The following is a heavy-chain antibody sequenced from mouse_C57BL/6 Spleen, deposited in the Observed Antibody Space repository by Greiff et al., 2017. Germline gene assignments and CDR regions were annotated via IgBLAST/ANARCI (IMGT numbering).Heavy chain of an antibody. D-gene: IGHD3-1*01. Sequence: EVKLVESGGGLVQPGGSLKLSCAASGFTFSDYYMYWVRQTPEKRLEWVAYISNGGGSTYYPDTVKGRFTISRDNAKNTLYLQMSRLKSEDTAMYYCSRHDDRAWFAYWGQGTLVTVSA. J-gene: IGHJ3*01. CDR3: SRHDDRAWFAY. V-gene: IGHV5-12*01. CDR2: ISNGGGST. CDR1: GFTFSDYY.